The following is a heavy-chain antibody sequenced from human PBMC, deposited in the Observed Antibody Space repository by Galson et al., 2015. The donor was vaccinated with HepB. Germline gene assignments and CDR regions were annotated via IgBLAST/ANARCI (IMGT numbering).Heavy chain of an antibody. V-gene: IGHV3-23*01. CDR3: AKDWGPSPTYGGHFDY. Sequence: SGFTFSSYAMSWVRQAPGKGLEWVSAISGSGGSTYYADSVKGRFTISRDNSKNTLYLQMNSLGAEDTAVYYCAKDWGPSPTYGGHFDYWGQGTLVTVSS. D-gene: IGHD4-23*01. CDR2: ISGSGGST. CDR1: GFTFSSYA. J-gene: IGHJ4*02.